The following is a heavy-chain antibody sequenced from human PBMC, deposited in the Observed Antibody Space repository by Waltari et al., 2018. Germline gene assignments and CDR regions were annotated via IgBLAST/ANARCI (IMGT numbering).Heavy chain of an antibody. Sequence: QVQLQESGPGLVKPSETLSLTCTVSGGSISSYYWSWIRQPPGKGLEWIGYIYYSGSTNYNPSLKSRGTISVDTSKNQFSLKLSSVTAADTAVYYCAGSSGWYNYYYMDVWGKGTTVTVSS. CDR2: IYYSGST. CDR3: AGSSGWYNYYYMDV. CDR1: GGSISSYY. J-gene: IGHJ6*03. V-gene: IGHV4-59*01. D-gene: IGHD6-19*01.